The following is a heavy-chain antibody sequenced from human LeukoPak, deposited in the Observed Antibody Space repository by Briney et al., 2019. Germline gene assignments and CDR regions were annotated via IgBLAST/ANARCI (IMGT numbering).Heavy chain of an antibody. J-gene: IGHJ4*02. D-gene: IGHD5/OR15-5a*01. V-gene: IGHV4-34*01. Sequence: SETLSLTCAVHGGSFSGYYWSSIRQPPGKGLEWIGEINHSGSTNYNPSLKSRVTISVDTSKNQFSLKLSSVTAADTAVYYCARGGHCVSDWGQGTLVTVSS. CDR1: GGSFSGYY. CDR3: ARGGHCVSD. CDR2: INHSGST.